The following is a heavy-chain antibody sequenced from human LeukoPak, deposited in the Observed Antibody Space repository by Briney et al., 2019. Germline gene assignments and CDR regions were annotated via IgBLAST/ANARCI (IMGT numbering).Heavy chain of an antibody. CDR2: ISYDGSNK. V-gene: IGHV3-30*04. D-gene: IGHD6-13*01. J-gene: IGHJ4*02. CDR3: AREGYSSSWPLPHFDY. Sequence: GGSLRLSCAASGFTFSSCAMHWVRQAPGKGLEWVAVISYDGSNKYYADSVKGRFTISRDNSKNTLYLQMNSLRAEDTAVYYCAREGYSSSWPLPHFDYWGQGTLVTVSS. CDR1: GFTFSSCA.